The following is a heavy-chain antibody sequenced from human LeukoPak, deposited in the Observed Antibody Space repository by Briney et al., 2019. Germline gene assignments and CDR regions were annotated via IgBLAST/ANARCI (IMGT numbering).Heavy chain of an antibody. D-gene: IGHD1-26*01. J-gene: IGHJ6*03. V-gene: IGHV3-30*04. CDR2: ISSDGSNQ. CDR3: AKVAEVGATGYYYYMDV. Sequence: GKSLRLSCAASRFTFSNYAMHWVRQAPGKALEWVSLISSDGSNQNYADSVKGRFTISRDNSNNTLYLQMNSLRAEDTAVYYCAKVAEVGATGYYYYMDVWGKGTTVTISS. CDR1: RFTFSNYA.